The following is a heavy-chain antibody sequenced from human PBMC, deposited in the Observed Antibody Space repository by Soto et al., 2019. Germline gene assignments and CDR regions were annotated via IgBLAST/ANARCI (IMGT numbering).Heavy chain of an antibody. V-gene: IGHV1-3*01. J-gene: IGHJ4*02. D-gene: IGHD3-9*01. CDR2: INAGNGNT. CDR3: ARENPHYDILTGYPDY. Sequence: GASVKVSCKASGYTFTSYAMHWVRQAPGQRLEWMGWINAGNGNTKYSQKFQGRVTITRDTSASTAYMELSSLRSEDTAVYYCARENPHYDILTGYPDYWGQGTLVTVPQ. CDR1: GYTFTSYA.